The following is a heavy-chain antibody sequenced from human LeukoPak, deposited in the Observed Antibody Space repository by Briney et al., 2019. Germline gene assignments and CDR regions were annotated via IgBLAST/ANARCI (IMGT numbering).Heavy chain of an antibody. Sequence: GGSLRLSCAASGFTVSSNYMSWVRQAPGKGLEWVSVIYSGGSTYYADSVKGRFTISRDNSKNTLYLQMNSLRAEDTAVYYCASTGLWFGESRFDYWGQGTLVTVSS. V-gene: IGHV3-66*02. CDR3: ASTGLWFGESRFDY. CDR1: GFTVSSNY. J-gene: IGHJ4*02. CDR2: IYSGGST. D-gene: IGHD3-10*01.